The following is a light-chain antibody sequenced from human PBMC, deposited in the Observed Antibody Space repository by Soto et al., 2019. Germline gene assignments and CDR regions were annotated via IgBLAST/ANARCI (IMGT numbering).Light chain of an antibody. Sequence: QSVLTQPPSVSAAPGQQVTISCSGETSNIGNNYVSWYQQLPGAAPKLLIYDTNNRPSEIPDRFSGSRSGTSATLAITGLQTGDEGVYYCGAWDSSLSRVLFGGGTKLTVL. CDR3: GAWDSSLSRVL. V-gene: IGLV1-51*01. CDR1: TSNIGNNY. J-gene: IGLJ2*01. CDR2: DTN.